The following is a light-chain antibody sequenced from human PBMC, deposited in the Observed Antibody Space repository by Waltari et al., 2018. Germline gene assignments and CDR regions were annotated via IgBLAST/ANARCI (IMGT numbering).Light chain of an antibody. J-gene: IGKJ4*01. Sequence: ESVLTQSPGTLSLSPGERATLSCRASQSVSSSYLAWYQQKPGQAPRLLIYGASNRATGIPDRFSGSGSGTDFTLTISRLEPEDFAVYYCQQYLTSPPKPTFGGGTKVEIK. CDR2: GAS. CDR1: QSVSSSY. CDR3: QQYLTSPPKPT. V-gene: IGKV3-20*01.